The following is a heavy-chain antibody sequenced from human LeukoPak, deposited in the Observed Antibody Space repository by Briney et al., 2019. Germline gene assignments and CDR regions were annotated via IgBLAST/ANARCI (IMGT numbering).Heavy chain of an antibody. Sequence: ASVKVSCKASGYTFTSYAMQWVRQAPGQRLEWMGWINAGNGNTKYSQKFQGRVTITRDTSASTAYMELSSLRSEDTAVYYCARDSWFGELMGFDFWGQGTLVTVSS. CDR2: INAGNGNT. D-gene: IGHD3-10*01. CDR1: GYTFTSYA. CDR3: ARDSWFGELMGFDF. J-gene: IGHJ4*02. V-gene: IGHV1-3*01.